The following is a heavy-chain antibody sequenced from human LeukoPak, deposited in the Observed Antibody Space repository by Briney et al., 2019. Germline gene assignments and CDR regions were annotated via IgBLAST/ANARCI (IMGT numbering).Heavy chain of an antibody. J-gene: IGHJ4*02. CDR2: IYSSGST. V-gene: IGHV4-59*11. D-gene: IGHD1-26*01. CDR3: ARDRGGSYMFDY. Sequence: PSETLSLTCTVSGGSISSHYWSWFRQPPGKGLEWIGYIYSSGSTNYNPSLKSRAAISVDTSKNQFSLKLSSVTAADTAVYYCARDRGGSYMFDYWGQGTLVTVSS. CDR1: GGSISSHY.